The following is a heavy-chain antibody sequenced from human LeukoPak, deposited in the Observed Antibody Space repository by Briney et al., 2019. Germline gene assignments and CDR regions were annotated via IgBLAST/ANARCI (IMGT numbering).Heavy chain of an antibody. D-gene: IGHD5-24*01. V-gene: IGHV3-30*04. CDR2: ISYDGSNK. CDR3: ARDTGGSGDGYSYYFDY. CDR1: GFTFSGYA. Sequence: HPGGSLRLSCAASGFTFSGYAMHWVRQAPGKGLEWVAVISYDGSNKYYADSVEGRFTISRDNSKNTLYLQMNSLRAEDTAVYYCARDTGGSGDGYSYYFDYWGQGTLVTVSS. J-gene: IGHJ4*02.